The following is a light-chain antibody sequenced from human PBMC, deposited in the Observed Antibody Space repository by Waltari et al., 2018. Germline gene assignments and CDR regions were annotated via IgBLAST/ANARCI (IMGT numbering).Light chain of an antibody. V-gene: IGKV3-20*01. CDR1: QSVTSGY. J-gene: IGKJ2*01. Sequence: EIVLTQSPGTLSLSPGERATLSCRASQSVTSGYVAWYQQQPGQAPRLLLYAISTRAPGISGRFSGRGSGTDFSLTISRLEPEDFAVYYCQQYGSSPIYTFGQGTKLEIK. CDR2: AIS. CDR3: QQYGSSPIYT.